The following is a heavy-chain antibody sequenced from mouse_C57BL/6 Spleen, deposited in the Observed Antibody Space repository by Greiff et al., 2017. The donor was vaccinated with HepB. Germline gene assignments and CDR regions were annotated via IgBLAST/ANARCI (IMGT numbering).Heavy chain of an antibody. CDR2: INPNNGGT. D-gene: IGHD2-3*01. V-gene: IGHV1-22*01. CDR3: ARSGWLLALYYFDY. CDR1: GYTFTDYN. Sequence: EVQLQQSGPELVKPGASVKMSCKASGYTFTDYNMHWVKQSHGKSLEWIGYINPNNGGTSYNQKFKGKATLTVNKSSSTAYMELRSLTSEDSAVYYCARSGWLLALYYFDYWGQGTTLTVSS. J-gene: IGHJ2*01.